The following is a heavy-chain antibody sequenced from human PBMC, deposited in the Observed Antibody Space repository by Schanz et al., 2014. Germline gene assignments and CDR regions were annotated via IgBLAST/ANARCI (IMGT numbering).Heavy chain of an antibody. V-gene: IGHV3-33*08. Sequence: QVRLVESGGGVVQPGRSLRLSCAASGFTLSSYGMHWVRQAPGKGLEWVAFINSDGTKRFYADSVKSRFTISRDNSRNTLYLQMNSLRAEDTAVYYCARDGYSVVVISPTESFDIWGQGTMV. J-gene: IGHJ3*02. CDR2: INSDGTKR. D-gene: IGHD2-21*01. CDR1: GFTLSSYG. CDR3: ARDGYSVVVISPTESFDI.